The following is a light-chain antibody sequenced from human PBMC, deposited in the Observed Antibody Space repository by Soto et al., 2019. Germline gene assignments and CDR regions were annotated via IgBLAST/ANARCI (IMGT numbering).Light chain of an antibody. CDR2: DAS. J-gene: IGKJ5*01. CDR3: QQRSKWPPD. CDR1: QSVNIY. Sequence: EIVLTQSPGTLSFSPGERATLSCRASQSVNIYLAWYQQKPGQAPRLIIYDASHRATGIPARFSGSGSGTDFTLTISSLEPEDFAVYYCQQRSKWPPDFGQGTRLEIK. V-gene: IGKV3-11*01.